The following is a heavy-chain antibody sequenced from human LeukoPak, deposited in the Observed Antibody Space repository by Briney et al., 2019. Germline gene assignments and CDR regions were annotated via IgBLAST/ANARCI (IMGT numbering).Heavy chain of an antibody. CDR2: ISGSGDST. J-gene: IGHJ4*02. D-gene: IGHD6-13*01. CDR3: AKDLSRGSRTTESFDY. V-gene: IGHV3-23*01. CDR1: GFTFTTYA. Sequence: GGSLRLSCAASGFTFTTYAMSWVRQAPGRGLEWVSGISGSGDSTYYADSVKGRFTISRDNSKNTLSLQMDTLRAEDTAVYYCAKDLSRGSRTTESFDYWGRGALVTVSP.